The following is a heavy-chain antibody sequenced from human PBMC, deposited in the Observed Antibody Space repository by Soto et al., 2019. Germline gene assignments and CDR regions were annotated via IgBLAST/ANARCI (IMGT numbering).Heavy chain of an antibody. CDR1: GGTFSSYA. D-gene: IGHD3-10*01. CDR2: IIPIFGTA. J-gene: IGHJ5*02. CDR3: ARDWAYYYGSGTFDP. Sequence: SVKVSCKASGGTFSSYAISWVRQAPRQGLEWMGGIIPIFGTANYAQKFQGRVTITADESTSTAYMELSSLRSEDTAVYYCARDWAYYYGSGTFDPWGQGTRGTVS. V-gene: IGHV1-69*13.